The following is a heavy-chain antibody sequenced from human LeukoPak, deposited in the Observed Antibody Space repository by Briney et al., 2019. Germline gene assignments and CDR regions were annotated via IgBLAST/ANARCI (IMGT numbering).Heavy chain of an antibody. V-gene: IGHV3-11*01. CDR2: IGGSDSIV. Sequence: GGSLRLSCVVSEFIVNDYYMSWIRQAPGKGLEWVADIGGSDSIVAYAASVRGRFSISRDFAKNSPYLEMNSLRAEDTAVYYCAREMVAGTFDSWGQGALVTVSS. D-gene: IGHD6-19*01. CDR1: EFIVNDYY. J-gene: IGHJ4*02. CDR3: AREMVAGTFDS.